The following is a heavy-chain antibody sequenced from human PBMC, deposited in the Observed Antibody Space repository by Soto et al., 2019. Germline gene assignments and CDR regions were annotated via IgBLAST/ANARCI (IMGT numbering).Heavy chain of an antibody. CDR2: IYPGDSDT. CDR1: GYNFTNYW. J-gene: IGHJ4*02. CDR3: ARRYISTEYFDY. Sequence: GESLKISCKGSGYNFTNYWIAWVRQMPGKGLEWMGIIYPGDSDTRYSPSFQGQVTISADKSISTAYLQWTGLKASDTAIYYCARRYISTEYFDYWGQGTLVTVS. V-gene: IGHV5-51*01. D-gene: IGHD3-16*02.